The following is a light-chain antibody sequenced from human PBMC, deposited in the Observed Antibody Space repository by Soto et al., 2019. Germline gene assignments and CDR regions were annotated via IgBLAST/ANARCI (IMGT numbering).Light chain of an antibody. Sequence: EIVLTQSPGTLSLSPGERATLSCRASQSVSSSYLAWYQQKPGQAPRLLIYGASSRATGIPDRFSGSGSGTDFTLTITSLQSEDVAVYYCQQYNNWPSLTFGGGTKVDIK. CDR2: GAS. CDR3: QQYNNWPSLT. CDR1: QSVSSSY. J-gene: IGKJ4*01. V-gene: IGKV3-20*01.